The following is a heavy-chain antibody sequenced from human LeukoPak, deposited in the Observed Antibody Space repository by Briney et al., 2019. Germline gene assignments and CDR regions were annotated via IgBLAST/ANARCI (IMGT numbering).Heavy chain of an antibody. J-gene: IGHJ5*02. Sequence: ASVKVSCKASGYTFTGYYIHWVRQAPGQGLEWMGWINPGGDNTNYAQNFQGRVTMTRDMSTSTVYMELSSLRSEDTAVYYCARALPHRRLMDTTMEQHWFDPWGQGTLVTVSS. D-gene: IGHD5-18*01. CDR2: INPGGDNT. CDR1: GYTFTGYY. V-gene: IGHV1-46*01. CDR3: ARALPHRRLMDTTMEQHWFDP.